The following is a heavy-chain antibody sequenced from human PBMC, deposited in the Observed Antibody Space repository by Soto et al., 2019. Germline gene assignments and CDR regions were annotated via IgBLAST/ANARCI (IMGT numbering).Heavy chain of an antibody. CDR2: ISGYNGNT. J-gene: IGHJ4*02. Sequence: ASVNVSCKASGYTFSNHGISWVRQAPGQGLELLGWISGYNGNTKYAQSLQGRVTMTRDTSISTAYMELSRLRSDDTAVYYCARDLSGLYSSSWFSVDTAMVDYWGQGTLVTVSS. CDR1: GYTFSNHG. CDR3: ARDLSGLYSSSWFSVDTAMVDY. D-gene: IGHD5-18*01. V-gene: IGHV1-18*01.